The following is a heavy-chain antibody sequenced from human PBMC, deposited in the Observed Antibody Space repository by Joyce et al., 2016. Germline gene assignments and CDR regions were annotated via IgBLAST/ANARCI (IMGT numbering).Heavy chain of an antibody. D-gene: IGHD6-19*01. CDR1: GLTFSKYG. J-gene: IGHJ4*02. CDR2: ISSSSTIK. V-gene: IGHV3-48*01. CDR3: ARDGRSSGVDY. Sequence: EVQLVESGGGLVQPGGSLRLSGAASGLTFSKYGINWVGQAPGKVLEWVSYISSSSTIKQYADSVKGRFTISRDSAKNSLYLQMNSLRVEDTAVYYCARDGRSSGVDYWGQGALVTVSS.